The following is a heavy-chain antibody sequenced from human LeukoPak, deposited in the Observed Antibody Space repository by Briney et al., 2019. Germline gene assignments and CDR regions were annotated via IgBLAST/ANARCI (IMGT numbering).Heavy chain of an antibody. D-gene: IGHD2-15*01. J-gene: IGHJ4*02. CDR3: ARERYCSGGSCRDY. V-gene: IGHV4-34*01. CDR2: INHSGST. Sequence: PSETLSLTCAVYGGSFSGYYWSWIRQPPGKGLEWIGEINHSGSTNYNPSLKSRVTISVDTSKNQFSLKLSSVTAADTAVYYCARERYCSGGSCRDYWGQGTLVTVSS. CDR1: GGSFSGYY.